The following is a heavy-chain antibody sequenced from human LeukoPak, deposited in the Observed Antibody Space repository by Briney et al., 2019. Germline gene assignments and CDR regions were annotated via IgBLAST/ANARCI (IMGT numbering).Heavy chain of an antibody. CDR2: ISAYNGNT. CDR3: ARDLGAQWPVPYYYYYYYMDV. J-gene: IGHJ6*03. V-gene: IGHV1-18*01. Sequence: ASVKVSCKASGYTFTTYGISWVRQAPGQGLEWMGWISAYNGNTKYVQKLQGRVTMTTDTSTSTTYMELRSLRSDDTAVYYCARDLGAQWPVPYYYYYYYMDVWGKGTTVTISS. D-gene: IGHD6-19*01. CDR1: GYTFTTYG.